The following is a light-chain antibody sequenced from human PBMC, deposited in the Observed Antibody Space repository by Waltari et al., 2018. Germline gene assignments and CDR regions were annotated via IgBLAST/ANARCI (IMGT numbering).Light chain of an antibody. CDR1: SLRSYY. Sequence: SSELTQDPAVSVALGQTVRITCQGDSLRSYYASWYQQKPGQATVLVIYGRNHRPSGIPDRFSGSSSGNTAFLMITAAQAADEADYSCGFRDSWGNYRVFGGGTKRTVL. CDR2: GRN. J-gene: IGLJ3*02. CDR3: GFRDSWGNYRV. V-gene: IGLV3-19*01.